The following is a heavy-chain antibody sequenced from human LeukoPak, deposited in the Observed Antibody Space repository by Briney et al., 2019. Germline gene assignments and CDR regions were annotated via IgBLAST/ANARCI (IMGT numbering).Heavy chain of an antibody. CDR2: ISSSSSTI. CDR1: GFTFSSYS. J-gene: IGHJ4*02. D-gene: IGHD6-19*01. V-gene: IGHV3-48*01. CDR3: ARNGAQWLVRGYFDY. Sequence: GSLRLSCAASGFTFSSYSMNWVRQAPGKGLEWVSYISSSSSTIYYADSVKGRFTISRDNAKNSLYLQMNSLRAEDTAVYYCARNGAQWLVRGYFDYWGQGTLVTVSS.